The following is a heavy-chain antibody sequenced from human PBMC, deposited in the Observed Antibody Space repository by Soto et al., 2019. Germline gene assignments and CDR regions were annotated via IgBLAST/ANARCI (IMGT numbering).Heavy chain of an antibody. CDR3: ARVGSGSVYENGFFDY. CDR1: GFTFRSYS. V-gene: IGHV3-30-3*01. Sequence: GGGLRLSFAAPGFTFRSYSMQWVRPGPGKGLEWVAVISYDGSNKYYADSVKGRFTISRDNSKNTLYLQMNSLRAEDTAVYYCARVGSGSVYENGFFDYWGQGTLVTVSS. J-gene: IGHJ4*02. CDR2: ISYDGSNK. D-gene: IGHD3-10*01.